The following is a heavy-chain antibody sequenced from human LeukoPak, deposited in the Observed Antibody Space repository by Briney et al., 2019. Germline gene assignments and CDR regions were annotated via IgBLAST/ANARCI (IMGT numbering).Heavy chain of an antibody. CDR2: IHYSGST. Sequence: PSETLSLTCTVSGGSISGYYWSWLRQPPGKGLEWIGYIHYSGSTNYNPSLKSRVTISVDTSKNQFSLKLSSVTAADTAVYYCARDGAAGTLDYWGQGTLVTVSS. CDR1: GGSISGYY. J-gene: IGHJ4*02. V-gene: IGHV4-59*01. CDR3: ARDGAAGTLDY. D-gene: IGHD6-13*01.